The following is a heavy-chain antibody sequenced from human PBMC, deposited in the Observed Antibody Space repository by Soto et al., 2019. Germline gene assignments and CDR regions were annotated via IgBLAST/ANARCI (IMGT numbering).Heavy chain of an antibody. CDR2: ISWNSGSI. CDR1: GFTFDDYA. J-gene: IGHJ4*02. D-gene: IGHD1-26*01. Sequence: EVQLVESGGGLVQPGRSLRLSCAASGFTFDDYAMHWVRQAPGKGLEWVSGISWNSGSIGYADSVKGRFTISRDNAKNSLYLQMNSLRAEDTALYYCAPLSGSYPDDYWGQGTLVTVSS. CDR3: APLSGSYPDDY. V-gene: IGHV3-9*01.